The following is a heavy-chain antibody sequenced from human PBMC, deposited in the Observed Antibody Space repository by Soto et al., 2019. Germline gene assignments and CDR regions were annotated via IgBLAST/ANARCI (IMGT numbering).Heavy chain of an antibody. CDR1: GFTFSSYA. Sequence: EVQLLESGGGLVQPGGSLRLSCAASGFTFSSYAMSWVRQAPGKGLEWVSAISGSGGSTYYADSVKGRFTTSRDNSKNTLYLQMNSLRAEDTAVYYCAKVRVGCSSTSCYGFDYWGQGTLVTVSS. J-gene: IGHJ4*02. D-gene: IGHD2-2*01. CDR3: AKVRVGCSSTSCYGFDY. CDR2: ISGSGGST. V-gene: IGHV3-23*01.